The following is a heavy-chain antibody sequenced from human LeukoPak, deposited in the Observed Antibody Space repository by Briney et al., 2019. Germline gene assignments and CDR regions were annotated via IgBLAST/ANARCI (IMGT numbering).Heavy chain of an antibody. D-gene: IGHD3-22*01. J-gene: IGHJ3*02. Sequence: ASVKVSCKASGYTFTGYYMHWVRQAPGQGLEWMGRIIPIFGTANYAQKFQGRVTITTDESTSTAYMELSSLRSEDTAVYYCAREPSYYDSSPARDDVAAFDIWGQGTMVTVSS. V-gene: IGHV1-69*05. CDR3: AREPSYYDSSPARDDVAAFDI. CDR2: IIPIFGTA. CDR1: GYTFTGYY.